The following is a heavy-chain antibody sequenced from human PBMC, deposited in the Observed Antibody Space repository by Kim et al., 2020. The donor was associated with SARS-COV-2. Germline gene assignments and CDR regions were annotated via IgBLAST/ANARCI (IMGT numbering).Heavy chain of an antibody. J-gene: IGHJ4*02. CDR2: IIPIFGTA. CDR3: ATKVSYYDYVWGSYRYVPFDY. V-gene: IGHV1-69*13. Sequence: SVKVSCKASGGTFSSYAISWVRQAPGQGLEWMGGIIPIFGTANYAQKFQGRVTITADESTSTAYMELSSLRSEDTAVYYCATKVSYYDYVWGSYRYVPFDYWGQGTLVTVSS. CDR1: GGTFSSYA. D-gene: IGHD3-16*02.